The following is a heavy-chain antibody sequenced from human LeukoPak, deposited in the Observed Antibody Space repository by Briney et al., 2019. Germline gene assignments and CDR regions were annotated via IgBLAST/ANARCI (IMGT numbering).Heavy chain of an antibody. J-gene: IGHJ4*02. V-gene: IGHV4-61*02. CDR2: IYTSGST. CDR1: GGSISSGSYY. CDR3: ARDYYDSSGYYYEYYFDY. D-gene: IGHD3-22*01. Sequence: SQTLSLTCTVSGGSISSGSYYWSWIRQPAGKGLEWIGRIYTSGSTNYNPSLKSRVTISVDKSKNQFSLKLSSVTAADTAVYYCARDYYDSSGYYYEYYFDYWGQGTLVTVSS.